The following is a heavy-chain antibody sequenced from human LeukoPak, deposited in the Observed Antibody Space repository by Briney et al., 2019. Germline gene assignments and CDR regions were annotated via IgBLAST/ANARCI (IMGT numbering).Heavy chain of an antibody. J-gene: IGHJ4*02. CDR2: IYYSGST. Sequence: KPSETLSLTCTVSGGSISSSSYYWGWIRQPPGKGLEWIGSIYYSGSTYYNPSLKSRATISVDTSKNQFSLKLSSVTAADTAVYYCARDYYDSSPLDYWGQGTLVTVSS. D-gene: IGHD3-22*01. V-gene: IGHV4-39*07. CDR1: GGSISSSSYY. CDR3: ARDYYDSSPLDY.